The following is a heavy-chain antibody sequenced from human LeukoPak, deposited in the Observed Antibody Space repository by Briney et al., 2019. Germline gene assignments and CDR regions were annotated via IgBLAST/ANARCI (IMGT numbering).Heavy chain of an antibody. J-gene: IGHJ3*02. V-gene: IGHV3-20*04. D-gene: IGHD3-10*01. CDR3: ATDSDYYGSGSHRDGFDI. CDR2: INWNGGST. Sequence: GGSLRLSCAASGFTFDDYGMSWVRQAPGKGLEWVSGINWNGGSTGYADSVKGRFIISRDNAKNSLYLQMNSLRAEDTAVYYCATDSDYYGSGSHRDGFDIWGQGTMVTVSS. CDR1: GFTFDDYG.